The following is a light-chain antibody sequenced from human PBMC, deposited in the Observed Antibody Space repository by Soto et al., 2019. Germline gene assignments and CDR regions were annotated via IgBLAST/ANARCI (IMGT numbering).Light chain of an antibody. CDR1: NRDVGSYNL. V-gene: IGLV2-14*01. CDR3: SSYTASLTVV. CDR2: EVR. J-gene: IGLJ2*01. Sequence: QSVLTQPASVSGSPGQSITIACTGTNRDVGSYNLVSWYQQRPGEAPKLIISEVRNRPSGISYRFTGSKSGNTASLTISGLQAEDEADYYCSSYTASLTVVFGGGTKVTVL.